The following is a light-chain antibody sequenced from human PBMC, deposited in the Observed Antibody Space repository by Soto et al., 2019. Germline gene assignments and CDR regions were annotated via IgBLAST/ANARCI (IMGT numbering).Light chain of an antibody. CDR3: LLFFGGALGWV. V-gene: IGLV7-43*01. J-gene: IGLJ3*02. Sequence: QAVVTQEPSLTVSPGGTVTLACASDTGAVTSGYYPNWFQQKPGQAPRPLIYSTSNKHSWTPARFSGSLLGGKAALTLSGVQPVDEADYYCLLFFGGALGWVFGGGTKVTVL. CDR1: TGAVTSGYY. CDR2: STS.